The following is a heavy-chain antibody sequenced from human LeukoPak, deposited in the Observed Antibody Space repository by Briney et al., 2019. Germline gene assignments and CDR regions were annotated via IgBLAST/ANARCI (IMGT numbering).Heavy chain of an antibody. Sequence: PGRSLRLSCAASGFTFSSYAMHWVRQAPGKGLEWVAVISYDGSNKYYADSVRGRFTISRDNSENTLYLQMNCLRAEDTAVYYCARDGQVLRYLDWSGSHGMDVWGQGTTVTVSS. D-gene: IGHD3-9*01. CDR1: GFTFSSYA. CDR2: ISYDGSNK. V-gene: IGHV3-30-3*01. J-gene: IGHJ6*02. CDR3: ARDGQVLRYLDWSGSHGMDV.